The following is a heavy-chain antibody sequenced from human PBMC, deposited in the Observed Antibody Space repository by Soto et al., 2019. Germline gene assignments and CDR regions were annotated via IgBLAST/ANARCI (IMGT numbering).Heavy chain of an antibody. D-gene: IGHD3-22*01. CDR1: GGTFNNYT. Sequence: SVKVSCKASGGTFNNYTISWVRQAPGQGLEWIAGIIPLFGTANYAQKFQGRVAISADESTSTAYMELSSLRSEDTAVYFCARDISHYYDSSGYYINWFDPWGQGTLVTVSS. J-gene: IGHJ5*02. CDR2: IIPLFGTA. V-gene: IGHV1-69*13. CDR3: ARDISHYYDSSGYYINWFDP.